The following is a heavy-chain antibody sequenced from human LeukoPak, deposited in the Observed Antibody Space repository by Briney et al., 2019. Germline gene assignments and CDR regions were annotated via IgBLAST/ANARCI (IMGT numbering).Heavy chain of an antibody. D-gene: IGHD3-22*01. Sequence: SETLSLTCTVSGGSISSGGYYWSWIRQHPGKGLEWIGYIYYSGSTNYNPSLKSRVTMSVDTSKNQFSLKLSSVTAADTAVYYCARDHYYDSSGYRAYSNWFDPWGQGTLVTVSS. V-gene: IGHV4-61*08. J-gene: IGHJ5*02. CDR2: IYYSGST. CDR3: ARDHYYDSSGYRAYSNWFDP. CDR1: GGSISSGGYY.